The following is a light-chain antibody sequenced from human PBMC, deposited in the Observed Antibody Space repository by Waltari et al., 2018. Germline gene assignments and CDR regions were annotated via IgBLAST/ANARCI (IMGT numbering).Light chain of an antibody. CDR2: RSN. CDR3: AAWDDRLDSYV. Sequence: QSVLTQAPSASGPPGRGVTVSCSGSDSNIGANSVTWYQPVPGAAPKVLIYRSNQRPSGAPDRFSGSKSGTSASLAISGLRSEDEADYYCAAWDDRLDSYVFGTGTRVTVL. CDR1: DSNIGANS. V-gene: IGLV1-44*01. J-gene: IGLJ1*01.